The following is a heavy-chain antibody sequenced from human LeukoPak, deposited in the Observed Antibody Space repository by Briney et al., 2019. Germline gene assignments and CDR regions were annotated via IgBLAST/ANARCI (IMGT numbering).Heavy chain of an antibody. CDR2: IYYSGST. V-gene: IGHV4-31*03. J-gene: IGHJ3*02. D-gene: IGHD6-6*01. CDR1: GGSISSGGYY. Sequence: PSETLSLTCTVSGGSISSGGYYWSWIRQHPGKGLEWIGYIYYSGSTYYNPSLKSRVTISVDTSKNQFSLKLTSVTAADTAVYYCARVTYSSSSISLDAFNIWGQGTVVTVSS. CDR3: ARVTYSSSSISLDAFNI.